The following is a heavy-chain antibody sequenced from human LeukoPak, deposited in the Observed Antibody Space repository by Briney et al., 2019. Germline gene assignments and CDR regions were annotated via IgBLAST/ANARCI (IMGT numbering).Heavy chain of an antibody. D-gene: IGHD3-10*01. J-gene: IGHJ4*02. CDR2: IKQDGSEK. V-gene: IGHV3-7*01. CDR1: GFTFSNYW. Sequence: GGSLRLSCAASGFTFSNYWMSWVRQAPGKGLEWVANIKQDGSEKYYVDSVKGRFTISRDNAKNSLYLQMNSLRAEHTAVYYCTGNYYGSGSYADFDYWGQGTLVTVSS. CDR3: TGNYYGSGSYADFDY.